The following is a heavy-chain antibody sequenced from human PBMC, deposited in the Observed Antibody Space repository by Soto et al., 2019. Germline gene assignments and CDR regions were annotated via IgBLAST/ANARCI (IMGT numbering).Heavy chain of an antibody. CDR2: TYYRSTWYN. CDR1: GDSVSSNSAT. J-gene: IGHJ5*02. D-gene: IGHD4-17*01. CDR3: ARATRTWFDP. Sequence: LSRTLSLTCAISGDSVSSNSATWNWIRQSPSRGLEWLGRTYYRSTWYNEYAVSVKSRITINPDTSKNQFSLQLNSVTPEDTAVYYCARATRTWFDPWGQGTLVTVSS. V-gene: IGHV6-1*01.